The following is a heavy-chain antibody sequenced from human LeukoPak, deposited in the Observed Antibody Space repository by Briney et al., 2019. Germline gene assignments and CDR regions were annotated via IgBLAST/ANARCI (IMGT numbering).Heavy chain of an antibody. Sequence: GGSLRLSCAASGFTFSSYWMHWVRQAPGKGLEWVSGISGSGGSTYYADSVKGRFTISRDNSKNTLYLQMNSLRAEDTAVYYCAKGIYGDYVPLDYWGLGTLVTVSS. CDR1: GFTFSSYW. CDR2: ISGSGGST. D-gene: IGHD4-17*01. V-gene: IGHV3-23*01. CDR3: AKGIYGDYVPLDY. J-gene: IGHJ4*02.